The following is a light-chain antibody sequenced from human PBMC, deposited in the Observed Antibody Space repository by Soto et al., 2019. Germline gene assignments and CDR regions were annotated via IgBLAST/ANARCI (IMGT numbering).Light chain of an antibody. Sequence: HSALTQPASVSGSPGQSITVSCTGTSNDVGAYNYVSWYQQHPGTAPKLMIYDVSNRPSGVSNRFSGSKSGNTASLTISGLQAEDEADYYCTSYTSSRTYVFGTGTKLTVL. V-gene: IGLV2-14*03. J-gene: IGLJ1*01. CDR1: SNDVGAYNY. CDR2: DVS. CDR3: TSYTSSRTYV.